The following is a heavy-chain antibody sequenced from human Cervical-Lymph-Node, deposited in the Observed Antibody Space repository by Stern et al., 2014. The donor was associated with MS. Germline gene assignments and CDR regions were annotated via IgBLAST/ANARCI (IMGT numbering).Heavy chain of an antibody. V-gene: IGHV7-4-1*02. CDR1: GYTFSNYA. D-gene: IGHD6-19*01. Sequence: QVQLVQSGTELKKPGASVKISCKASGYTFSNYAMNWVRQAPGQGLEWMGMINTNHGNPTQAQGFTGRLVFYFETSGSKYSLNISSLKAEDTAVYYCARKACTSGCFWFDPWGQGTLVTVSS. CDR2: INTNHGNP. CDR3: ARKACTSGCFWFDP. J-gene: IGHJ5*02.